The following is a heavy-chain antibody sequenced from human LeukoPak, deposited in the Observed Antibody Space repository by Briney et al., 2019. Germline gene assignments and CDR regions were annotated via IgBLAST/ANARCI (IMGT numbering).Heavy chain of an antibody. CDR3: ARLGVVEGQWLGYFDY. D-gene: IGHD6-19*01. Sequence: GESLKISCKGSGYSFTSYWIGWVRQMPGKGLEWMGIIYPGDSDTRYSPSFQGQATISADKSISTDYLQWSSLKASDTAMYYCARLGVVEGQWLGYFDYWGQGTLVTVSS. J-gene: IGHJ4*02. CDR1: GYSFTSYW. CDR2: IYPGDSDT. V-gene: IGHV5-51*01.